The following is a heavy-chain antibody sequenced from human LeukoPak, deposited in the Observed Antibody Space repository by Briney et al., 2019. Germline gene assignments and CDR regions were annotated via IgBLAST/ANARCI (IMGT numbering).Heavy chain of an antibody. D-gene: IGHD1-1*01. J-gene: IGHJ4*02. CDR1: GFTFSDYD. CDR3: ARVAKERVGGVYYFDY. Sequence: GGSLRLSCAASGFTFSDYDTHWVRQATGKGLEWVSAIGTAGDTYYTGSVKGRFTISRENAKNSLYLQMNSLRAGGTAVYYCARVAKERVGGVYYFDYWGQGTLVTVSS. CDR2: IGTAGDT. V-gene: IGHV3-13*01.